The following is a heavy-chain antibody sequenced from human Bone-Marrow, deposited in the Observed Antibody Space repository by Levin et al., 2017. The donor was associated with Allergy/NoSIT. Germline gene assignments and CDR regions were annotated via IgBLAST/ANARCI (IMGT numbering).Heavy chain of an antibody. V-gene: IGHV3-48*03. CDR3: ARDKIFGVVRSLDY. J-gene: IGHJ4*02. D-gene: IGHD3-3*01. Sequence: GESLKISCAASGFTFSSYEMNWVRQAPGKGLEWVSYISSSGGTMYYADSVRGRFTISRDNAKNSLYLQMNSLRAEDTAVYHCARDKIFGVVRSLDYWGQGTLVTVSS. CDR2: ISSSGGTM. CDR1: GFTFSSYE.